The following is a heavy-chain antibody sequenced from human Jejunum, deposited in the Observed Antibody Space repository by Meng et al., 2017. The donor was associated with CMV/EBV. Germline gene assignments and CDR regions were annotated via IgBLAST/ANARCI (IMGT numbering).Heavy chain of an antibody. Sequence: TDYYRRGVRKAPGKGIERMGWINPKSGGTNYEQICQGRVTMTGDTSIRTTYMELSRLRSDDTAVYYCARGGYSGSSYPIRQQYLDIWGQGTLVTVSS. D-gene: IGHD1-26*01. J-gene: IGHJ4*02. V-gene: IGHV1-2*02. CDR1: TDYY. CDR3: ARGGYSGSSYPIRQQYLDI. CDR2: INPKSGGT.